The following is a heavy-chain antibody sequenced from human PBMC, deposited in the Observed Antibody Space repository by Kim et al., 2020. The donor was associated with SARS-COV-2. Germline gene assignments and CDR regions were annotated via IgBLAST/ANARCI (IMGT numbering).Heavy chain of an antibody. V-gene: IGHV5-51*01. D-gene: IGHD5-12*01. CDR2: FYPGDSDT. CDR3: ARQRRSAPNMARLHDAFDI. J-gene: IGHJ3*02. Sequence: GESLKISCKGSGYIFTTYWIGWVRQMPGKGLEWMGNFYPGDSDTRYGPSFEGQVTISADKSLSTAFLQWSSLRASDTAMYYCARQRRSAPNMARLHDAFDIWGQGTMVTVSS. CDR1: GYIFTTYW.